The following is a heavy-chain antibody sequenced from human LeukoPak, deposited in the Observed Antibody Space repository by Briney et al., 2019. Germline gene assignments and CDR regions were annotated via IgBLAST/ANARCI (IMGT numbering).Heavy chain of an antibody. Sequence: GGSLRLSCAASGFTFSTYAMSWVRQVPGKGLEWVSGISNTAGFTYYADSVKGRFTISRDNSKNTLYLQLNSLRAEDTAVYYCAKSNYYCSDSCQPDDAFDVWGQGTMVTVGS. CDR2: ISNTAGFT. D-gene: IGHD2-15*01. CDR3: AKSNYYCSDSCQPDDAFDV. V-gene: IGHV3-23*01. CDR1: GFTFSTYA. J-gene: IGHJ3*01.